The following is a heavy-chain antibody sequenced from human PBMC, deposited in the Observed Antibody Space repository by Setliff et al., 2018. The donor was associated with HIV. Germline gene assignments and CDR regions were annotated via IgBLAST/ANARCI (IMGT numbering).Heavy chain of an antibody. CDR2: IYSGGST. CDR3: ARETMYDSRGYLSHYFDY. V-gene: IGHV3-66*02. CDR1: GFTFSTYA. D-gene: IGHD3-22*01. J-gene: IGHJ4*02. Sequence: GGSLRLSCAASGFTFSTYAMSWVRQAPGKGLEWVSAIYSGGSTYYADSVKGRFTISRDNSKNTLYLQMNSLRVEDTAVYYCARETMYDSRGYLSHYFDYWGQGTPVTVSS.